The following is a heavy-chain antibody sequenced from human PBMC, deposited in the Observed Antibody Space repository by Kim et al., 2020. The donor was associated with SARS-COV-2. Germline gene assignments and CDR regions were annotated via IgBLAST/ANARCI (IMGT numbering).Heavy chain of an antibody. V-gene: IGHV1-69*13. D-gene: IGHD6-19*01. CDR2: IIPIFGTA. CDR3: ARGIGRQWLVLLGIY. CDR1: GGTFSSYA. J-gene: IGHJ4*02. Sequence: SVKVSCKASGGTFSSYAISWVRQAPGQGLEWMGGIIPIFGTANYAQKFQGRVTITADESTSTAYMELSSLRSEDTAVYYCARGIGRQWLVLLGIYWGQGTLVTVSS.